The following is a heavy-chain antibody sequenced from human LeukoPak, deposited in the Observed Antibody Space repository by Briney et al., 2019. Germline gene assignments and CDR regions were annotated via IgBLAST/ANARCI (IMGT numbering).Heavy chain of an antibody. CDR3: ARGVAVITHQTNWFDP. J-gene: IGHJ5*02. Sequence: PSETLSLTCTVSGGSMSSGGYYWSWIRQHPGKGLEWIGYIYYSGSTYYNPSLKSRVTISVDTSKNQFSLKLSSVTAADTAVYYCARGVAVITHQTNWFDPWGQGTLVTVSS. D-gene: IGHD3-22*01. V-gene: IGHV4-31*03. CDR2: IYYSGST. CDR1: GGSMSSGGYY.